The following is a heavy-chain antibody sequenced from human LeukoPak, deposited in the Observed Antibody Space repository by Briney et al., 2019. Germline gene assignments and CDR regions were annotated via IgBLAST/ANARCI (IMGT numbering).Heavy chain of an antibody. CDR2: IIPILGIA. CDR1: GGTFSSYA. J-gene: IGHJ4*02. V-gene: IGHV1-69*04. CDR3: ARVLYGGNSDY. Sequence: SVKVSCKASGGTFSSYAISWVRQAPGQGLEWMGRIIPILGIANYAQKFQGRVTITADKFTSTAYMELSSLRSEDTAVYYCARVLYGGNSDYWGQGTLVTVSS. D-gene: IGHD4-23*01.